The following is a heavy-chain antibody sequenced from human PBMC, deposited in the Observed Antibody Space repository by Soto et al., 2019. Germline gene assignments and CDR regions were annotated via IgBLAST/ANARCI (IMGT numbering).Heavy chain of an antibody. Sequence: QVQLVQSGAEVKKPGASVKVSCKASGYTFTSYDINWVRQATGQGLEWMGWMNPNSGHTGYAQKFQGRVTMTRNTSISAAYMGLSSLRTADTAVYYCARPRSGSYDDGMDVWRPGPAVTVSS. D-gene: IGHD3-3*01. CDR1: GYTFTSYD. CDR3: ARPRSGSYDDGMDV. V-gene: IGHV1-8*01. J-gene: IGHJ6*02. CDR2: MNPNSGHT.